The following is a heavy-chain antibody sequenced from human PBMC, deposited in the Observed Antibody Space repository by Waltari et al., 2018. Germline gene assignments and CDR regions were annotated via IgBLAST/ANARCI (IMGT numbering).Heavy chain of an antibody. V-gene: IGHV1-69*13. CDR1: GGTFSSYA. Sequence: QVQLVQSGAEVKKPGSSVKVSCKASGGTFSSYAISWVRQAPGQGLEWMGGIIPIFGTANYAQKFQGRVTITADESTSTAYMELSSLRSEDTAVYYCARLPRRDGYNYYYYYGMDVWGQGTTVTVSS. D-gene: IGHD5-12*01. J-gene: IGHJ6*02. CDR2: IIPIFGTA. CDR3: ARLPRRDGYNYYYYYGMDV.